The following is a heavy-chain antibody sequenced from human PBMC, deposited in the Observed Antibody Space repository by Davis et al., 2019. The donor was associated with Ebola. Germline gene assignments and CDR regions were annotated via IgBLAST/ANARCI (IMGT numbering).Heavy chain of an antibody. V-gene: IGHV3-21*01. CDR2: ISISSNYI. CDR3: AAADIVVVVDGTSYPHAFDT. J-gene: IGHJ3*02. Sequence: GESLKISCAASGSTFSSYYMNCVRQAPGKALEWVSSISISSNYIYYADSMKGRFTISRDNAKNSLFLQMNSLRAEDTAVYYCAAADIVVVVDGTSYPHAFDTWGQGTVVTVSS. D-gene: IGHD2-15*01. CDR1: GSTFSSYY.